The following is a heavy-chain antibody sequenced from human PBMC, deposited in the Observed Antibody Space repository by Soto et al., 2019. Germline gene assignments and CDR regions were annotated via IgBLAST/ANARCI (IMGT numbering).Heavy chain of an antibody. V-gene: IGHV4-59*01. Sequence: PSGTLSLTSTVSGGSITNYYWGWIRHPPGRGLKSIGHGCYSGSADYNPSLMSRVTISLDTSNNQFCLGLRSVTAPDTAIYYCWRIKSGYTFGSILDFWSRGIPVTVSS. CDR2: GCYSGSA. CDR3: WRIKSGYTFGSILDF. J-gene: IGHJ4*02. D-gene: IGHD5-18*01. CDR1: GGSITNYY.